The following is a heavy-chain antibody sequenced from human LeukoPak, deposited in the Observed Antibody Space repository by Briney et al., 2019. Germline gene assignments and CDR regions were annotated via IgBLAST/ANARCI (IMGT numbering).Heavy chain of an antibody. Sequence: GGSLRLSCVVSGFTVSSSYMSWVRQAPGKGLEWVSIIYTGGNTYYADSVKGRFTISRDNSKNTLYLQMNSLRDEDTAVYYCVRDSYGTSWGQGTPVTVSS. CDR3: VRDSYGTS. CDR1: GFTVSSSY. CDR2: IYTGGNT. D-gene: IGHD3-16*01. J-gene: IGHJ5*02. V-gene: IGHV3-66*01.